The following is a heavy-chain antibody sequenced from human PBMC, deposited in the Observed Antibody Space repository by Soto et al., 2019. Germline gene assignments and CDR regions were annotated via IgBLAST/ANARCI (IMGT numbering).Heavy chain of an antibody. D-gene: IGHD1-1*01. CDR1: GFTFSSYA. CDR2: VSSNGGST. CDR3: ARGRTGTTYDAFDI. Sequence: EVQLVEYGGGLVQPGGSLILSCAASGFTFSSYAMHWVRQAPGKGLEFVSAVSSNGGSTYYASSVKGRFTVSRDNSKNTLFLQMGSLRPEDMAVYFCARGRTGTTYDAFDIWGLGTMVTVSS. J-gene: IGHJ3*02. V-gene: IGHV3-64*01.